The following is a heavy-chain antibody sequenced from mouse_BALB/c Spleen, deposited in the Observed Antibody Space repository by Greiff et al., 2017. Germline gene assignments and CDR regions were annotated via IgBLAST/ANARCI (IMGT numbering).Heavy chain of an antibody. CDR2: IWRGGST. CDR3: AKKGGYGNYDYAMDY. J-gene: IGHJ4*01. D-gene: IGHD2-10*02. V-gene: IGHV2-5-1*01. CDR1: GFSLTSYG. Sequence: QVQLKESGPSLVQPSQSLSITCTVSGFSLTSYGVHWVRQSPGKGLEWLGVIWRGGSTDYNAAFMSRLSITKDNSKSQVFFKMNSLHADDTAIYYCAKKGGYGNYDYAMDYWGQGTSVTVSS.